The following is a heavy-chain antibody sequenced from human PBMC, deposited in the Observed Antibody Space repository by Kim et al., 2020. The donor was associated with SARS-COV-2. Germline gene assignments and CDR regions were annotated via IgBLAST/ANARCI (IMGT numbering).Heavy chain of an antibody. CDR3: ARRRAMFDYYYYGMDV. Sequence: GESLKMSCKGSGYSFTSYWISWVRQMPGKGLEWMGRIDPSDSYTNYSQSFQGHVTISADKSISTAYLQWSSLKASDTAMYYCARRRAMFDYYYYGMDVWGRGPTATVS. CDR1: GYSFTSYW. D-gene: IGHD3-10*02. CDR2: IDPSDSYT. V-gene: IGHV5-10-1*01. J-gene: IGHJ6*02.